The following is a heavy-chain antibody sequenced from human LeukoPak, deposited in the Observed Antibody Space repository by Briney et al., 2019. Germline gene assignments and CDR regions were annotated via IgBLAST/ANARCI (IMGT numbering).Heavy chain of an antibody. V-gene: IGHV3-48*03. CDR1: GFTFSSCE. D-gene: IGHD6-19*01. Sequence: GGSLRLSCAASGFTFSSCEMNWVRQAPGKGLEWVSYISGSGSTIYYADSVKGRFTISRDNAKNSLYLLMNSVRAEDTAVYYCAREGYTDSSGWRLDYWGQGTLVTVSS. CDR3: AREGYTDSSGWRLDY. CDR2: ISGSGSTI. J-gene: IGHJ4*02.